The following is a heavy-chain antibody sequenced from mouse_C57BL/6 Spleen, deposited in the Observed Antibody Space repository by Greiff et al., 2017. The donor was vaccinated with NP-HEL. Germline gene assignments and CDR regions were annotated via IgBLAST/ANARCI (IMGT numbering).Heavy chain of an antibody. D-gene: IGHD2-2*01. J-gene: IGHJ2*01. Sequence: EVQLQQSGHELVKPGASVKISCKASGYSFTGYYMNWVKQSPEKSLEWIGEINPSTGGTTYNQKFKAKATLTVDKSSSTAYMQLKSLTSEDSAVYYCAKGYGYDGFDYWGQGTTLTVSS. CDR3: AKGYGYDGFDY. CDR1: GYSFTGYY. V-gene: IGHV1-42*01. CDR2: INPSTGGT.